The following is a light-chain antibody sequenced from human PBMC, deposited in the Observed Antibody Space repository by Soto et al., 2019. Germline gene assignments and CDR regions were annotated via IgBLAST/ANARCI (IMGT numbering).Light chain of an antibody. CDR1: QSISSW. V-gene: IGKV1-5*03. Sequence: DIQMTQSPSTLSASVGDRVTITCRASQSISSWLAWYQQKPGKAPKLLIYKASSLESGVPSRFSGSGSGTEFTLTISSLQPDDFATYYCQQYNSYSWTLGQGTKADIK. CDR2: KAS. CDR3: QQYNSYSWT. J-gene: IGKJ1*01.